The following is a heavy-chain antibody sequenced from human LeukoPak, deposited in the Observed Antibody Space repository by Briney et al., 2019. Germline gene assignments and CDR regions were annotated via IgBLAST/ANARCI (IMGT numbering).Heavy chain of an antibody. CDR2: IYYSGST. CDR3: ARAAPRGVINPADY. J-gene: IGHJ4*02. Sequence: SQTLSLTCTVSGGSISSGDYYWSWIRQPPGKGLEWIGYIYYSGSTYYNPSLKSRVTISVDTSKNQFSLKLSSVTAADTAVYYCARAAPRGVINPADYWGQGTLVTVSS. V-gene: IGHV4-30-4*01. CDR1: GGSISSGDYY. D-gene: IGHD3-10*01.